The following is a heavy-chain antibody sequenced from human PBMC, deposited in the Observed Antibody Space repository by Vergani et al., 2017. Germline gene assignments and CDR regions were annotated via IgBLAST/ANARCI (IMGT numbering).Heavy chain of an antibody. CDR2: ISGSGGST. J-gene: IGHJ6*03. D-gene: IGHD1-26*01. CDR1: GFTFSSYA. Sequence: EVQLLESGGGLVQPGGSLRLSCAASGFTFSSYAMSWVRQAPGKGLEWVSAISGSGGSTYYADSGKGRLTISRDNSKNTLYLQMNSLRAADTAVYYCARGEERPYYDYMDVWGKGTTVTVSS. V-gene: IGHV3-23*01. CDR3: ARGEERPYYDYMDV.